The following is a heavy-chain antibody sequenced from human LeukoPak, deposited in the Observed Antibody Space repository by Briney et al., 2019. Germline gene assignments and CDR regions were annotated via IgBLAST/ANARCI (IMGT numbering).Heavy chain of an antibody. CDR3: ATLWDVYGSSPQFLWFGNYGIDV. CDR2: ISGSGGTT. V-gene: IGHV3-23*01. CDR1: GFTSSNYA. Sequence: GGSLRLSCAASGFTSSNYAMSWVRQAPGQGLEWVSGISGSGGTTYYADSVKGRFTISRDNSKVTLYLHMNSLKAEDTAVYDSATLWDVYGSSPQFLWFGNYGIDVWGQGTTVTVSS. J-gene: IGHJ6*02. D-gene: IGHD3-10*01.